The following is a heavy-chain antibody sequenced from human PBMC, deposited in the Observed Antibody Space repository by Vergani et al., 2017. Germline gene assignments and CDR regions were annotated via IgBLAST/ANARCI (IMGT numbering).Heavy chain of an antibody. J-gene: IGHJ4*02. V-gene: IGHV3-33*08. CDR2: IWYDGSNK. D-gene: IGHD4-23*01. CDR3: ARGGYGGNPAGLAD. CDR1: GFTFSSYG. Sequence: QVQLVESGGGLVKPGGSLRLSCAASGFTFSSYGMHWVRQAPGKGLEWVAVIWYDGSNKYYADSVKGRFTISRDNSKNTLYLQMNSLRAEDTAVYYCARGGYGGNPAGLADWGQGTLVTVSS.